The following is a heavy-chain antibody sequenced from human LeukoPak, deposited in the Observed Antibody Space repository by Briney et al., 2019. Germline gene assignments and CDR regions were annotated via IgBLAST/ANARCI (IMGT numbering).Heavy chain of an antibody. D-gene: IGHD3-22*01. CDR3: AKYSHDSSGSYDY. J-gene: IGHJ4*02. Sequence: GGSLRLSCAASGFTFSSYSMNWVRQAPGKGLEWVSGISGSGSDGSTYYADSVKGRFTISRDNSKNTLYLQMNSLRAEDTAVYYCAKYSHDSSGSYDYWGQGTLVTVSS. CDR2: ISGSGSDGST. CDR1: GFTFSSYS. V-gene: IGHV3-23*01.